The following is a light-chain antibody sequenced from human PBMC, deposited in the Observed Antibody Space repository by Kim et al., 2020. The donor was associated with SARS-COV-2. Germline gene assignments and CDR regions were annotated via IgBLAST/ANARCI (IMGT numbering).Light chain of an antibody. V-gene: IGKV3-20*01. J-gene: IGKJ1*01. Sequence: FPGKSATLSCRASQSVSPSYLAWSQQEPGQAPRLLIYGASSRATCVPDRFSGSGSGTDFTLTITRLEPEDFAVYYCQQYGNSPHTFGQGTKVDIK. CDR1: QSVSPSY. CDR3: QQYGNSPHT. CDR2: GAS.